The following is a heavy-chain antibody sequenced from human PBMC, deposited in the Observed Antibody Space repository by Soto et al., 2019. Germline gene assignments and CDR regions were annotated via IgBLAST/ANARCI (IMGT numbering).Heavy chain of an antibody. J-gene: IGHJ4*02. CDR2: ISGSDGNT. D-gene: IGHD2-2*01. CDR1: GFTFSNYA. V-gene: IGHV3-23*01. CDR3: AKSRDSSTSCSTN. Sequence: EVQLLESGGGLVQPGGSLRLSCAASGFTFSNYAMSWVRQAPGKGLEWVSVISGSDGNTYYADSMKGRFTISRDNSKNTLYLQMDSLRVEDTAVYYCAKSRDSSTSCSTNWGRGTLVTVSS.